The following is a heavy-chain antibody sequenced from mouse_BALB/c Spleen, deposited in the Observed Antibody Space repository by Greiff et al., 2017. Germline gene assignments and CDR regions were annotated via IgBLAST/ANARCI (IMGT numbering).Heavy chain of an antibody. CDR3: ARWDYDGSFAY. D-gene: IGHD2-4*01. Sequence: EVKLVESGGGLVQPGGSLKLSCAASGFTFSSYTMSWVRQTPEKRLEWVAYISNGGGGTYYPDTVKGRFTISRDNAKNTLYLQMSSLKSEDTAMYYCARWDYDGSFAYWGQGTLVTVSA. CDR1: GFTFSSYT. CDR2: ISNGGGGT. V-gene: IGHV5-12-2*01. J-gene: IGHJ3*01.